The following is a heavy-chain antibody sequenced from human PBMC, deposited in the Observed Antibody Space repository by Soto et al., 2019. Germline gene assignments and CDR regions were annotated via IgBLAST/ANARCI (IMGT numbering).Heavy chain of an antibody. Sequence: PSETLSLTCAVYGGSFSGYYWSWIRQPPGKGLEWIGEINHSGSTNYNPSLKSRVTISVDTSKNQFSLKLSSVTAADTAVYYCARGPYDFCSGYYQNYYYYGMDVWGQGTTVTVSS. V-gene: IGHV4-34*01. CDR1: GGSFSGYY. J-gene: IGHJ6*02. CDR2: INHSGST. CDR3: ARGPYDFCSGYYQNYYYYGMDV. D-gene: IGHD3-3*01.